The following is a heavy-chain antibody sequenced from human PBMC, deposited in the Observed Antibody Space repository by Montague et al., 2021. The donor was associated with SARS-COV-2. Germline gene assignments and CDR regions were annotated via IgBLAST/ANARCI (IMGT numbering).Heavy chain of an antibody. CDR3: ASQDYDTLTGFRYHYYGMDV. D-gene: IGHD3-9*01. Sequence: SLRLSCAASGVNFRSYVMSWVRQVPGKGLEWVSGIYSDESHTNYADSVKGRFTISRDNPKNMVYLEMSHLRAEDTTVYYCASQDYDTLTGFRYHYYGMDVWGQGTTVTVSS. J-gene: IGHJ6*02. CDR2: IYSDESHT. V-gene: IGHV3-23*03. CDR1: GVNFRSYV.